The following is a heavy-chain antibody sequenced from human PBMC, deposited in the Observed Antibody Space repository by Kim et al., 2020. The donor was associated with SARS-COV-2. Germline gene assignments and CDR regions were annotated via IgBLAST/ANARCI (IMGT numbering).Heavy chain of an antibody. V-gene: IGHV1-69*13. CDR1: GGTFSSYA. J-gene: IGHJ4*02. CDR3: ARYYYDSSGYSLGFDY. Sequence: SVKVSCKASGGTFSSYAISWVRQAPGQGLEWMGGIIPIFGTANYAQKFQGRVTITADESTSTAYMALSSLRSEDTAVYYCARYYYDSSGYSLGFDYWGQGTLVTVSS. D-gene: IGHD3-22*01. CDR2: IIPIFGTA.